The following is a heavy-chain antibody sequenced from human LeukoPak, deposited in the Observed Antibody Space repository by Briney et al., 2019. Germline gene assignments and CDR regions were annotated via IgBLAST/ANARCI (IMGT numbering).Heavy chain of an antibody. Sequence: PGGSLRLSCAASGFTFSDHYMDWVRQAPGKGLEWVGRARNKAPSYTTEYAASVKGKFIISRDNSKNSLYLQMNSLKTEGTAVYYCVRVGVCSGDSCPPLDSWGQGTLVTVSS. CDR2: ARNKAPSYTT. CDR3: VRVGVCSGDSCPPLDS. V-gene: IGHV3-72*01. CDR1: GFTFSDHY. J-gene: IGHJ4*02. D-gene: IGHD2-15*01.